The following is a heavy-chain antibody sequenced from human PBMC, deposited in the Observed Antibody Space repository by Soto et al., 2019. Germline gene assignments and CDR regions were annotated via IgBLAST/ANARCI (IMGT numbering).Heavy chain of an antibody. CDR1: GGTFSSYA. CDR3: ARGYFSSTSCPYVYYYYYGMDV. V-gene: IGHV1-69*13. J-gene: IGHJ6*02. CDR2: IIPIFGTA. Sequence: SVKVSCKASGGTFSSYAISWVRQAPGQGLEWMGEIIPIFGTANYAQKFQGRVTITADESTSTAYMDLSSLRSEDTAVYYCARGYFSSTSCPYVYYYYYGMDVWGQGTTVTVSS. D-gene: IGHD2-2*01.